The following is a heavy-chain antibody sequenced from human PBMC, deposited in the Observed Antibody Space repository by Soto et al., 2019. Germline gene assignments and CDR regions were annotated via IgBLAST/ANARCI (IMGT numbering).Heavy chain of an antibody. CDR2: IYYSGST. J-gene: IGHJ3*02. CDR1: GGSISSYY. V-gene: IGHV4-59*01. Sequence: QVQLQESGPGLVKPSETLSLTCTVSGGSISSYYWSWIRQPPGKGLEWIGYIYYSGSTNYNPSLKSRVTISVDTSKNQFSLKLSSVTAADTAVYYCARGGRGGQTWWLRPTPNAFDIWGQGTMVTVSS. D-gene: IGHD5-12*01. CDR3: ARGGRGGQTWWLRPTPNAFDI.